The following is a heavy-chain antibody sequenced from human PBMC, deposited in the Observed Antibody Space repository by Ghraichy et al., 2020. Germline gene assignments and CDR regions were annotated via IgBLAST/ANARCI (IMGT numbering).Heavy chain of an antibody. V-gene: IGHV3-30-3*01. Sequence: GGSLRLSCAASGFTFSNYAFHWVRQAPGKGLEWVAVISDDGSSKYYADSVKGRFTISRDSSKNTLYLQMNSLRPEDAAVYYCAKVRFYGGSWRANAFDIWGQGTMVTVSS. D-gene: IGHD2-15*01. J-gene: IGHJ3*02. CDR2: ISDDGSSK. CDR3: AKVRFYGGSWRANAFDI. CDR1: GFTFSNYA.